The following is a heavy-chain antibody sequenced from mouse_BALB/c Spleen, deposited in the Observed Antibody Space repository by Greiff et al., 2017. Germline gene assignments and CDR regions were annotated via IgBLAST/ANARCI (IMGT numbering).Heavy chain of an antibody. V-gene: IGHV1-18*01. CDR3: ARLYGTHWYFDV. D-gene: IGHD2-1*01. CDR2: INPNNGGT. J-gene: IGHJ1*01. Sequence: VQLQHSGPELVKPGASVKIPCKASGYTFTDYNMDWVKQSHGKSLEWIGDINPNNGGTIYNQKFKGKATLTVDKSSSTAYMELRSLTSEDTAVYYCARLYGTHWYFDVWGAGTTVTVSS. CDR1: GYTFTDYN.